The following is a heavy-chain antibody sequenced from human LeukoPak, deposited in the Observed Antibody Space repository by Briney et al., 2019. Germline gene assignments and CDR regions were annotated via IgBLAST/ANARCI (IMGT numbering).Heavy chain of an antibody. CDR1: GGSISSGDYY. D-gene: IGHD2-8*02. J-gene: IGHJ6*03. Sequence: PSQTLSLTRTVSGGSISSGDYYWSWIRQPPGKGLEWIGYIYYSGSTYYNPSLKSRVTISVDTSKNQFSLKLSSVTAADTAVYYCARDILLEAYMDVWGKGTTVTVSS. CDR2: IYYSGST. CDR3: ARDILLEAYMDV. V-gene: IGHV4-30-4*08.